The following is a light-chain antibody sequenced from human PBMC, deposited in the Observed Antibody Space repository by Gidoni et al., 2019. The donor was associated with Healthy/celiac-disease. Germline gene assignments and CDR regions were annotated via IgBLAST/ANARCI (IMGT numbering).Light chain of an antibody. V-gene: IGKV1-8*01. CDR3: QQYYSYPRA. J-gene: IGKJ1*01. Sequence: AIRITQSPSSLSAYTGDRVTITCRASQGISRYLALYQQKPGKAPKLLIYAASTLQSGVSSRFSGSGSGTDFTLTISCLQSEDFATYYCQQYYSYPRAFGQGTKVEIK. CDR2: AAS. CDR1: QGISRY.